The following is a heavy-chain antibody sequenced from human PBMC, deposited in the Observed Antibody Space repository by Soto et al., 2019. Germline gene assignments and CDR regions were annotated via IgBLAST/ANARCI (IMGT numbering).Heavy chain of an antibody. CDR1: GFTFGSYW. V-gene: IGHV3-7*01. J-gene: IGHJ4*01. D-gene: IGHD3-10*01. CDR3: AGDSGYGSGNSVDHYLDY. Sequence: EVQLEESGGGLVQPGGSLRLSCAASGFTFGSYWMSWVRQAPGKGLEWLATIKWDAKEKKYVDSVKGRFTMSRDNAKNSLYLQMDSLRAEDTAVYYCAGDSGYGSGNSVDHYLDYWGHGNLVTVPS. CDR2: IKWDAKEK.